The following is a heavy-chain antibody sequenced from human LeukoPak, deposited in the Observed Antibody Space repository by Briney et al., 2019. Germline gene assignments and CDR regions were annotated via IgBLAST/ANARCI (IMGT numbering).Heavy chain of an antibody. D-gene: IGHD3-9*01. Sequence: SVKVSCKASGGTFSSYAISWVRQAPGQGLEWMGGIIPIFGTANYAQKFQGRVTITADKSTSTAYMELSSLRSEDTAVYYCARARAEDYDILTGYYNHYYYYYYMDVWGKGTTVTVSS. CDR3: ARARAEDYDILTGYYNHYYYYYYMDV. V-gene: IGHV1-69*06. CDR2: IIPIFGTA. J-gene: IGHJ6*03. CDR1: GGTFSSYA.